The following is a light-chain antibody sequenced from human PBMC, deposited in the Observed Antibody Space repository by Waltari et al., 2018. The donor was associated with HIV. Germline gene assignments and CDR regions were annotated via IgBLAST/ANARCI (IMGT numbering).Light chain of an antibody. CDR3: ASWDDALSSWL. CDR2: RTD. V-gene: IGLV1-47*01. J-gene: IGLJ6*01. Sequence: HSGLSPPPSTSRPPGQRVVLSCSGDSSTVGMNHVYWFQQLPGAAPRLLIYRTDRPPSAGPARFAAAKSGTSASLVISGLRSDDEADYFCASWDDALSSWLFGGGTKLTVL. CDR1: SSTVGMNH.